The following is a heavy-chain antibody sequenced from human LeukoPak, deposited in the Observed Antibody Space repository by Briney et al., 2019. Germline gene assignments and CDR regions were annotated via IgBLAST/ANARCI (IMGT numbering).Heavy chain of an antibody. D-gene: IGHD2-15*01. CDR2: IYYSGST. J-gene: IGHJ5*02. CDR1: GGSLSSYY. Sequence: SETLSLTCTVSGGSLSSYYWSWIRQPPGQGLEWIGYIYYSGSTNYNPSLKSRVTISVDTSKNQFSLKLSSVTAADTAVYYCARGGDCSGGSCNNWFDPWGQGTLVTVSS. V-gene: IGHV4-59*01. CDR3: ARGGDCSGGSCNNWFDP.